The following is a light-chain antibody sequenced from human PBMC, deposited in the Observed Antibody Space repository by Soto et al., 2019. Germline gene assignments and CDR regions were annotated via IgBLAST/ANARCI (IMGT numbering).Light chain of an antibody. Sequence: TSSDVGGYNYVSWYQQHPGKAPKLMIYDVSNRPSGVSNRFSGSKSGNTASLTISGLQAEDEADYYCSSYTSSSTLDVFRTGTTFTVL. CDR2: DVS. J-gene: IGLJ1*01. V-gene: IGLV2-14*04. CDR3: SSYTSSSTLDV. CDR1: SSDVGGYNY.